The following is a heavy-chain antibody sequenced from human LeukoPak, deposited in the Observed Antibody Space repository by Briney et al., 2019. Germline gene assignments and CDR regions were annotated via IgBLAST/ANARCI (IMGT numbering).Heavy chain of an antibody. D-gene: IGHD3-3*01. CDR1: GFTVSSNY. CDR2: IYSGGST. J-gene: IGHJ4*02. Sequence: GGSLRLSCAAPGFTVSSNYMSWVRQAPGKGLEWVSVIYSGGSTYYADSVKGRFTISRDNSKNTLYLQMNSLRAEDTAVYYCARVREYDFWSGYYIDYWGQGTLVTVSS. CDR3: ARVREYDFWSGYYIDY. V-gene: IGHV3-66*01.